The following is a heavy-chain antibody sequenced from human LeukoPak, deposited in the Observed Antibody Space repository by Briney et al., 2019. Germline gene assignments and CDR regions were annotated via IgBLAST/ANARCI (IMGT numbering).Heavy chain of an antibody. Sequence: GGSLRLSCAASGFTFSSYSMNWVRQAPGKGLGWVSSISSSSSYIYYADSVKGRLTISRDNAKNSLYLQMNSLRAEDTAVYYCARGGYSYGGTGDSWGQGTLVTVSS. V-gene: IGHV3-21*01. CDR1: GFTFSSYS. D-gene: IGHD5-18*01. J-gene: IGHJ4*02. CDR2: ISSSSSYI. CDR3: ARGGYSYGGTGDS.